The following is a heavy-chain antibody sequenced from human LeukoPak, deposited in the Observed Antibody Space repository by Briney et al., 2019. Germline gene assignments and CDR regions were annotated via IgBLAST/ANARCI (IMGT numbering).Heavy chain of an antibody. CDR1: GYTFTGYY. V-gene: IGHV1-2*02. CDR3: ARDRKQLDGGFCGFDY. D-gene: IGHD6-6*01. J-gene: IGHJ4*02. CDR2: INPNSGGT. Sequence: GASVKVSCKASGYTFTGYYMHWVRQAPGQGLEWMGWINPNSGGTNYAQKFQGRVTMTRDTSISTAYMELSRLRSDDTAVYYCARDRKQLDGGFCGFDYWGQGTLVTVSS.